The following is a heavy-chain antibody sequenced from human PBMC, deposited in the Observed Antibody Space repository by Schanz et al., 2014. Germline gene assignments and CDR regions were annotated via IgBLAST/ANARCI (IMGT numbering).Heavy chain of an antibody. V-gene: IGHV1-46*03. J-gene: IGHJ4*02. D-gene: IGHD3-16*01. CDR3: ARAPTACGSDANCLGAPFDD. CDR2: INPSGGGT. Sequence: QVQLVQSGAEVKKPGASVKVSCKASGYTFVSYSMHWVRQAPGQGLEWMGIINPSGGGTSYALRFQDRVTVTRDTSRRTVYMELSSLRSEVTTVYYCARAPTACGSDANCLGAPFDDWGQGTLVTVSS. CDR1: GYTFVSYS.